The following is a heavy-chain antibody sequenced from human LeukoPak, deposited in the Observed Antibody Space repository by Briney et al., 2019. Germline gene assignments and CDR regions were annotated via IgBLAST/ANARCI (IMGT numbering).Heavy chain of an antibody. D-gene: IGHD3-3*01. CDR1: GVSINSHY. CDR3: ARVLQNYYHLDV. V-gene: IGHV4-59*11. J-gene: IGHJ6*03. Sequence: SETLSLTCTVSGVSINSHYWSWIRQPPGKGLEWIGFVYDSGSANYRSSLESRVTMTLDTSKNQFSLKLNSVTAADTAVYYCARVLQNYYHLDVWGKGTTVTVSS. CDR2: VYDSGSA.